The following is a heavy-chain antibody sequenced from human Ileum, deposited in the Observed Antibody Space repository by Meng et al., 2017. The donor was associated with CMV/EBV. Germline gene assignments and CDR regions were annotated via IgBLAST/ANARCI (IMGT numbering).Heavy chain of an antibody. CDR3: ARGPGASTREGFDY. V-gene: IGHV4-4*07. Sequence: VRAQESGPGLGTASVYLFLPGTVSGASANKYYWSLLRPAPGKGLEWIGRFYSSDTYNSHPSLDSRVTMSLDTTKNQFSLNLRSVTAADTATYYCARGPGASTREGFDYWGLGTLVTVSS. CDR1: GASANKYY. CDR2: FYSSDTY. J-gene: IGHJ4*02. D-gene: IGHD1-26*01.